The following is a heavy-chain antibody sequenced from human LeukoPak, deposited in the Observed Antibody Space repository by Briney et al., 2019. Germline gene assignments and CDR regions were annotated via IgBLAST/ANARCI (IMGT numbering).Heavy chain of an antibody. V-gene: IGHV3-30*01. CDR2: ISKDGSNK. CDR3: ARDPTGGYSYGLLDY. D-gene: IGHD5-18*01. Sequence: GSLRLSCAASGFTFGSYAVHWVRQAPGKVLEWVALISKDGSNKYYADSVKGRFTISRDNSKNTLYLQMNSLRVEDTAMYYCARDPTGGYSYGLLDYWGQGTLVTVSS. J-gene: IGHJ4*02. CDR1: GFTFGSYA.